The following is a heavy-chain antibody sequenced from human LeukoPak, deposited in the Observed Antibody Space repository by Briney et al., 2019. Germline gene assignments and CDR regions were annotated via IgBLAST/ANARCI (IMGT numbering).Heavy chain of an antibody. Sequence: QPGRSLRLSCAASGFTFSSYAMHWVRQAPGKGLEWVAIISYDGGNKYYADSVKGRFTISRDNSKNTLYLQMNSLRAEDAAVYYCAKDRLIFGVVIPFDYWGQGTLVTVSS. CDR3: AKDRLIFGVVIPFDY. J-gene: IGHJ4*02. CDR2: ISYDGGNK. D-gene: IGHD3-3*01. CDR1: GFTFSSYA. V-gene: IGHV3-30-3*01.